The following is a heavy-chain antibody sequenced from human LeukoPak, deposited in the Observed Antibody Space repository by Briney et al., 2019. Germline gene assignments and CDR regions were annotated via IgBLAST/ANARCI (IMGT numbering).Heavy chain of an antibody. CDR3: ARDRGSAGGFDY. D-gene: IGHD2-15*01. Sequence: SETLSLTCSVSGGSISPYYWSWIRQPPGKGLEWIGYIYYSGTINYNPSLKSRVTISVDTSKSQLSLKMSSVTAAETAVYYCARDRGSAGGFDYWGQGTLVTVSS. CDR2: IYYSGTI. CDR1: GGSISPYY. V-gene: IGHV4-59*01. J-gene: IGHJ4*02.